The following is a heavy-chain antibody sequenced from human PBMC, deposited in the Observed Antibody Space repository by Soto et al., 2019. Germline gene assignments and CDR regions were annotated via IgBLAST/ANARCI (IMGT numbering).Heavy chain of an antibody. J-gene: IGHJ6*02. V-gene: IGHV3-49*03. CDR1: GFTFGDYT. Sequence: GGSLRLSCVASGFTFGDYTMSWFRQAPGGGLEWVSFIRSKAYGGTTESAASVRGRFITSRDDSKSIAYLQMNSLKTEDTAVYYCASLTSWSQEYYYGMDVWGQGTTVTVSS. CDR2: IRSKAYGGTT. CDR3: ASLTSWSQEYYYGMDV. D-gene: IGHD2-2*01.